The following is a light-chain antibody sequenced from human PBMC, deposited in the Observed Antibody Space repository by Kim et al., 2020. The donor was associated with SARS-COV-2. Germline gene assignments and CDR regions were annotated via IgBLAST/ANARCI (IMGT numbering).Light chain of an antibody. Sequence: SVPPGKTASITCSGDTLGVKYAFWYQQKPGPSPVLVIYQDTKRPSGIPERFSGSNSGNTATLTISGTLPMDEADYYCEAWDSSTVVFGGGTQLTVL. V-gene: IGLV3-1*01. CDR2: QDT. CDR3: EAWDSSTVV. J-gene: IGLJ2*01. CDR1: TLGVKY.